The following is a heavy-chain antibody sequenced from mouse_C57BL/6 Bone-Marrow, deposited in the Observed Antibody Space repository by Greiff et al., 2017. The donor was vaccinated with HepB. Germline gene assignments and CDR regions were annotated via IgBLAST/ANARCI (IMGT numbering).Heavy chain of an antibody. CDR2: ISSGGSYT. J-gene: IGHJ4*01. CDR1: GFTFSSYG. Sequence: EVQGVESGGDLVKPGGSLKLSCAASGFTFSSYGMSWVRQTPDKRLEWVATISSGGSYTYYPDSVKGRFTISRDNAKNTLYLQMSSLKSEDTAMYYCARLGARAMDYWGQGTSVTVSS. CDR3: ARLGARAMDY. V-gene: IGHV5-6*01. D-gene: IGHD3-1*01.